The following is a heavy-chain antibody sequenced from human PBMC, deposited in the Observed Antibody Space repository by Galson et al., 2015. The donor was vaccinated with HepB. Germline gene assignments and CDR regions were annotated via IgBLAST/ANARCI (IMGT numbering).Heavy chain of an antibody. CDR1: GGSISSGGYY. J-gene: IGHJ6*02. CDR3: ARDHRVYDILTGYYYYYGMDV. CDR2: IYYSGST. D-gene: IGHD3-9*01. Sequence: TLSLTCTVSGGSISSGGYYWSWIRQHPGKGLEWIGYIYYSGSTYYNPSLKSRVTISVDTSKNQFSLKLSSVTAADTAVYYCARDHRVYDILTGYYYYYGMDVWGQGTTVTVSS. V-gene: IGHV4-31*03.